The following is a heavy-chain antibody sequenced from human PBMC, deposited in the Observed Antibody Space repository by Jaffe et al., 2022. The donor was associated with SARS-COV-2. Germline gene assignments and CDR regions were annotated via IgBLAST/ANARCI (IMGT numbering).Heavy chain of an antibody. CDR2: ISSTGSVK. CDR1: GFTFSDYY. D-gene: IGHD6-13*01. V-gene: IGHV3-11*01. J-gene: IGHJ2*01. Sequence: QVQLVESGGGLVKPGGSLRLSCAASGFTFSDYYMTWIRQAPGKGLEWVAYISSTGSVKHYADSVKGRFTISRDNAKNSVFLQTNSLRAEDTAVYYCARDRSSSWYGLFYWYFDIWGRGTLVTVST. CDR3: ARDRSSSWYGLFYWYFDI.